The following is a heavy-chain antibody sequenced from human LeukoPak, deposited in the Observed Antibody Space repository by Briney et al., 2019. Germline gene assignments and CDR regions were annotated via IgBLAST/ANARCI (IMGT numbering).Heavy chain of an antibody. CDR3: AKGLKWSYSKYSYGYEVGY. J-gene: IGHJ4*02. CDR1: GFTLSSYA. CDR2: ISGSGGST. Sequence: GGSLRLSCAASGFTLSSYAMSWVRQAPGKGLEWVSAISGSGGSTYYADSVKGRFTISRDNSKNTLYLQMNSLRAEDTAVYYCAKGLKWSYSKYSYGYEVGYWGQGTLVTASS. D-gene: IGHD5-18*01. V-gene: IGHV3-23*01.